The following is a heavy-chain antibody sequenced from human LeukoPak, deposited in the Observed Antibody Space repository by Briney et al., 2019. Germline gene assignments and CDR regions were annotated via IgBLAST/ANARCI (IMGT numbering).Heavy chain of an antibody. D-gene: IGHD5-18*01. V-gene: IGHV4-59*01. CDR3: ARENDRYGRIDY. J-gene: IGHJ4*02. CDR2: VYYSGST. Sequence: SETLSLTCTVSGGSISSYYWSWIRQPPGKGLEWIGYVYYSGSTDYKPSLKSRATIAIDTSKNQFSLRLSSVTAADTAVYYCARENDRYGRIDYWGQGTLVTVSS. CDR1: GGSISSYY.